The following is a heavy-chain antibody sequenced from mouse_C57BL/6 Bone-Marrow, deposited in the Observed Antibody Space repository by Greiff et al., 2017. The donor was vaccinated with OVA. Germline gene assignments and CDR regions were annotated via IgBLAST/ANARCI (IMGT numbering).Heavy chain of an antibody. Sequence: EVHLVESGGGLVQPKGSLKLSCAASGFSFNTYAMNWVRQAPGKGLEWVGRIRSKSNNYATYYADSVKDRFTISRDDSESMLYLQMNNLKTEDTAMYYWVSLNWVAYWGQGTLVTVSA. J-gene: IGHJ3*01. CDR1: GFSFNTYA. V-gene: IGHV10-1*01. CDR2: IRSKSNNYAT. CDR3: VSLNWVAY.